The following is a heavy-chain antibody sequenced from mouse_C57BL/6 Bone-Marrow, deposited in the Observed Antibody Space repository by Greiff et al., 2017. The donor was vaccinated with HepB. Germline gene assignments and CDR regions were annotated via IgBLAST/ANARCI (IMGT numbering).Heavy chain of an antibody. J-gene: IGHJ2*01. CDR1: GYAFSSSW. CDR3: ARRDTTVVATSFDF. V-gene: IGHV1-82*01. CDR2: IYPGDGDT. Sequence: QVQLKQSGPELVKPGASVKISCKASGYAFSSSWMNWVKQRPGKGLEWIGRIYPGDGDTNYNGKFKGKATLTADKSSSTAYMQLSSLTSEDSAVYFCARRDTTVVATSFDFWGQGTTLTVSS. D-gene: IGHD1-1*01.